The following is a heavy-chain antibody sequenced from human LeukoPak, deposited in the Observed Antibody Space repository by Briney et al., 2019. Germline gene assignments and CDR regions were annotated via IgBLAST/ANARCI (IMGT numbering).Heavy chain of an antibody. CDR1: GFTFSSYW. V-gene: IGHV3-7*01. CDR2: IKQEGSEK. D-gene: IGHD4-17*01. CDR3: ARVQSYGDYRY. J-gene: IGHJ4*02. Sequence: PGGSLRVYCAASGFTFSSYWMSWVRQAPGKGLEWVANIKQEGSEKYYVDSVKGRLTISRDNAKNSLYLQMNSLRAEDTAVYYCARVQSYGDYRYWGQGTLVTVSS.